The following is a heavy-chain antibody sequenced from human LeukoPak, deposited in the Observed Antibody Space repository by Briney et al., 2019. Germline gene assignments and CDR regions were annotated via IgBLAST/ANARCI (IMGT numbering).Heavy chain of an antibody. CDR3: ARDQEALDY. CDR1: GYSFTSNY. Sequence: ASVKVSCKASGYSFTSNYIHWVRQAPGQGLEWMGMIYPSDGSTSYAQKFQGRVTVTRDTSTSKVHMELSGLRSEDTAVYYCARDQEALDYWGQGTLVTVSS. CDR2: IYPSDGST. V-gene: IGHV1-46*01. J-gene: IGHJ4*02.